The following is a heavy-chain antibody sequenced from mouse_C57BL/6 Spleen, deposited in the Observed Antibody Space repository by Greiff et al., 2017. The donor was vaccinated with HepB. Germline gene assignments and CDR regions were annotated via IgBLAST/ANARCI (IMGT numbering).Heavy chain of an antibody. J-gene: IGHJ3*01. V-gene: IGHV1-54*01. D-gene: IGHD2-14*01. CDR2: INPGSGGT. CDR1: GYAFTNYL. Sequence: QVQLKQSGAELVRPGTSVKVSCKASGYAFTNYLIEWVKQRPGQGLEWIGVINPGSGGTNYNEKFKGKATLTADKSSSTAYMQLSSLTSEDSAVYFCARSGVPFAYWGQGTLVTVSA. CDR3: ARSGVPFAY.